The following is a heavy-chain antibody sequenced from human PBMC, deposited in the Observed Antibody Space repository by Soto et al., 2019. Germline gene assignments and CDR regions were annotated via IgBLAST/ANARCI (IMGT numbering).Heavy chain of an antibody. V-gene: IGHV3-21*01. Sequence: PGGSLRLSCAASGFTFSSYTMNWARQAPGKGLEWVSSSISSSSYIYYADSVKGRCTISRENAKNSLYLHMNGPAAEEASLYYCARISPMDPRGRSRIDYYGMDVWGQGTTVTVSS. CDR2: SISSSSYI. D-gene: IGHD3-10*01. J-gene: IGHJ6*02. CDR1: GFTFSSYT. CDR3: ARISPMDPRGRSRIDYYGMDV.